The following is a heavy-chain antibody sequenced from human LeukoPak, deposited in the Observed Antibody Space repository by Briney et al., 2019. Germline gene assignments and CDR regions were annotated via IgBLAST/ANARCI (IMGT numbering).Heavy chain of an antibody. V-gene: IGHV4-34*01. D-gene: IGHD3-22*01. CDR2: INHSGST. J-gene: IGHJ4*02. CDR1: GGSFSGYY. CDR3: ARGPDYYDSSLDY. Sequence: SETLSLTCAVYGGSFSGYYWSWIRQPPGKGLEWIGEINHSGSTNYNPSLKSRVTISVDTSKNQFSLKLSSVTAADTAVYYCARGPDYYDSSLDYWGQGTLVTVSS.